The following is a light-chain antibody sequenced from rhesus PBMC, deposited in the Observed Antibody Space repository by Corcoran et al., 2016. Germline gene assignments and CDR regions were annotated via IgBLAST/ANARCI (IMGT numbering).Light chain of an antibody. Sequence: DIQMTQSPSSLSASVGDRVTITCRASENINNYLHWYQQKPGKAPKVLNYKASTLQSGVPSRFSASGSGTDFTLTISSLQPEDFATYYCQHSFGAPLSFGGGTKVDLK. CDR1: ENINNY. V-gene: IGKV1-74*01. CDR2: KAS. J-gene: IGKJ4*01. CDR3: QHSFGAPLS.